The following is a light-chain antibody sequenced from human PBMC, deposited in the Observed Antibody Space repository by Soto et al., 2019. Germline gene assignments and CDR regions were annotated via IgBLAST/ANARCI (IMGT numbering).Light chain of an antibody. CDR3: QLYNTYSGT. Sequence: DIQMTQSPSSLSASVTDRVTITCRTSQTISRYLNWYQQKPGKAPNLLSYAASSLQGGVPSRFSASGSGTDFTLTISSLQPEDFATYYCQLYNTYSGTFGQGTKVDI. CDR2: AAS. V-gene: IGKV1-39*01. J-gene: IGKJ1*01. CDR1: QTISRY.